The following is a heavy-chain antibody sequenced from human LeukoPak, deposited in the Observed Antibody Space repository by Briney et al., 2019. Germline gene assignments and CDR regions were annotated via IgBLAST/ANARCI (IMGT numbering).Heavy chain of an antibody. D-gene: IGHD6-6*01. V-gene: IGHV4-59*01. CDR1: GGSISGSY. CDR3: ARGSSSSHNYYFYMDV. Sequence: PSETLSLTCTVSGGSISGSYWSWIRQPPGKGPEWIGCIYYSGSTDYSPSLKSRVTISVDTSKNQFSLRVSSVTAADTAVYYCARGSSSSHNYYFYMDVWGKGTTVTVSS. CDR2: IYYSGST. J-gene: IGHJ6*03.